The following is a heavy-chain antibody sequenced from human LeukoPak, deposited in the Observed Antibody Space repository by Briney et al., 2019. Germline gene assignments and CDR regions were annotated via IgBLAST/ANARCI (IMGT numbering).Heavy chain of an antibody. V-gene: IGHV3-21*06. CDR1: GFTLSAYT. Sequence: GVSLRLSCTASGFTLSAYTMNWVRQAPGKGLEWVSTLTRGGDNDIHYADSVKGRFTISRDNSKNSLYLQMNSLRADDTAVYYCVRDAYGAHFDYWGQGTLVTVSS. J-gene: IGHJ4*02. CDR2: LTRGGDNDI. CDR3: VRDAYGAHFDY. D-gene: IGHD2-21*01.